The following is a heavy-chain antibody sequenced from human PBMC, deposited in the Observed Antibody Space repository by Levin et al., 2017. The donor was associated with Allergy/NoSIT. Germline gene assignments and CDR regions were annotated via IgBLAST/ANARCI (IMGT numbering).Heavy chain of an antibody. Sequence: GESLKISCAASGFTFSSYNMNWVRQAPGKGLEWVSYISSSSGTIYYADSVKGRFTISRDNAKNSLYLQMNSLRDEDTAVYYCAKGTYYFVYWGQGTLVIVSS. J-gene: IGHJ4*02. CDR1: GFTFSSYN. D-gene: IGHD3-10*01. V-gene: IGHV3-48*02. CDR3: AKGTYYFVY. CDR2: ISSSSGTI.